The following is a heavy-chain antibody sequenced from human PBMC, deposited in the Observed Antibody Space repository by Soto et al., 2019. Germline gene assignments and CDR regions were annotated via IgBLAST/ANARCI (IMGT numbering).Heavy chain of an antibody. CDR2: IYYSGYT. CDR3: ARHNGPLYVGYYYDMDV. V-gene: IGHV4-39*01. Sequence: QLQLQESGPGLEKPSETLSLTCTVSGGSISSSSYYWGCIRQPPGKGLEWIGSIYYSGYTYYNPSLKGRVTISVDTSKTQFSLKLSSVTAADTAVYYCARHNGPLYVGYYYDMDVWGQGTTVTVSS. CDR1: GGSISSSSYY. J-gene: IGHJ6*02. D-gene: IGHD3-16*01.